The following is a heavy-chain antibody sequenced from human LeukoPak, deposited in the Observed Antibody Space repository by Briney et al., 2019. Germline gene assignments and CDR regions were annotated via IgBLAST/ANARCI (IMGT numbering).Heavy chain of an antibody. J-gene: IGHJ4*02. CDR3: ARDFPGTTSPAIDY. CDR2: IIPILGIA. V-gene: IGHV1-69*04. Sequence: SVKVSFKASGGTFSSYAISWVRQAPGQGLEWMGRIIPILGIANYAQNFQGRVTITADKSTSTAYMELNSLRSEDTAVYYCARDFPGTTSPAIDYWGQGTLVTVSS. CDR1: GGTFSSYA. D-gene: IGHD1-7*01.